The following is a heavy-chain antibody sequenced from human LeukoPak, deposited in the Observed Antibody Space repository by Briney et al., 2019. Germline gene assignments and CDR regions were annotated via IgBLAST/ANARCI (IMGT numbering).Heavy chain of an antibody. CDR2: IIPIFGTA. CDR1: GGTFSSYA. CDR3: AREVGGTGTTPEDPDYYYYMDV. J-gene: IGHJ6*03. Sequence: SVKVSCKASGGTFSSYAISWVRQAPGQGLEWMGGIIPIFGTANYAQKFQGRVTITADESTSTADTELSSLRSEDTAVYYCAREVGGTGTTPEDPDYYYYMDVWGKGTTVTVSS. V-gene: IGHV1-69*13. D-gene: IGHD1-7*01.